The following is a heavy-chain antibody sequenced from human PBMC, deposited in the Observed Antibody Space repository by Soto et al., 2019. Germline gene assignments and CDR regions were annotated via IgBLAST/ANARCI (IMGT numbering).Heavy chain of an antibody. CDR2: ISAYNGNT. CDR1: GYTFTSYG. V-gene: IGHV1-18*01. J-gene: IGHJ4*02. CDR3: ARFMTYYYDSSGYYASD. Sequence: QVQLVQSGAEVKKPGASVKVSCKASGYTFTSYGISWVRQAPGQGLEWMGWISAYNGNTNYAQKLQGSVPMPTDXSXSPXYMELRSLRSDDTAVYYCARFMTYYYDSSGYYASDWGQGTLVTVSS. D-gene: IGHD3-22*01.